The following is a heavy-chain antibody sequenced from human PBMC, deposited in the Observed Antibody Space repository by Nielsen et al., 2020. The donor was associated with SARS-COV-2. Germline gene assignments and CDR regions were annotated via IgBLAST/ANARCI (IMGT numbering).Heavy chain of an antibody. V-gene: IGHV3-23*01. Sequence: GGSLRLSCTASGFIFSSYAMSWVRQAPGKGLEWVSAISGSGGRTYYADSVKGRFTISRDKSKNTLYVLMNSLRAEDTAVYYCAKMSPPGIAVGTAEYFQHWGQGTLVTASS. D-gene: IGHD6-19*01. CDR1: GFIFSSYA. J-gene: IGHJ1*01. CDR3: AKMSPPGIAVGTAEYFQH. CDR2: ISGSGGRT.